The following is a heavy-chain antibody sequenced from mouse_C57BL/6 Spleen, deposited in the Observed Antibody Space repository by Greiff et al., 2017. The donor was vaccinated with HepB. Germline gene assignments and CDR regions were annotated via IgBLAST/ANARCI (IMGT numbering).Heavy chain of an antibody. CDR3: ALYYDYDAGSFAY. D-gene: IGHD2-4*01. V-gene: IGHV1-63*01. CDR1: GYTFTNYW. Sequence: VQLQQSGAELVRPGTSVKMSCKASGYTFTNYWIGWAKQRPGHGLEWIGDIYPGGGYTNYNEKFKGKATLTADKSSSTAYMQFSSLTSEDSAIYYCALYYDYDAGSFAYWGQGTLVTVSA. CDR2: IYPGGGYT. J-gene: IGHJ3*01.